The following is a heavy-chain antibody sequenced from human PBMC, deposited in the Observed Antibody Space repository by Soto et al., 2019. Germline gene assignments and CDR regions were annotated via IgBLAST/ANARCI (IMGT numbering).Heavy chain of an antibody. CDR3: ARGPLPFYCSGGSCYSGY. CDR1: GFTFSSYW. V-gene: IGHV3-7*01. J-gene: IGHJ4*02. D-gene: IGHD2-15*01. Sequence: GGSLRLSCAASGFTFSSYWMSWVRQAPGKGLECVANIKQDGSEKYYVDSVKGRFTISRDSAKNSLYLQMNSLRAEDTAVYYCARGPLPFYCSGGSCYSGYWGQGTLVTVSS. CDR2: IKQDGSEK.